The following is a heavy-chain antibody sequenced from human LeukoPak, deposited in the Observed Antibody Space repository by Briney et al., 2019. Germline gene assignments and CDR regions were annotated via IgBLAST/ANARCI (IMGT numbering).Heavy chain of an antibody. Sequence: PGGSLRLSCAASGFTFSSYWMHWVRQAPGKGLVWVSGLKSDGTSTSYADPVKGRFTISRDNAKNTLYLQMNSLRAEDTAVYYCAELGITMIGGVWGKGTTVTISS. CDR3: AELGITMIGGV. V-gene: IGHV3-74*01. J-gene: IGHJ6*04. CDR1: GFTFSSYW. D-gene: IGHD3-10*02. CDR2: LKSDGTST.